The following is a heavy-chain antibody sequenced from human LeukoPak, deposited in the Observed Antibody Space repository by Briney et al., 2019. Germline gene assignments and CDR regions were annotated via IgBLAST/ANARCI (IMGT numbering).Heavy chain of an antibody. V-gene: IGHV3-23*01. CDR3: AKGYCSGGSCYHFDY. CDR2: ISGSGGST. CDR1: GFTFSSYA. J-gene: IGHJ4*02. D-gene: IGHD2-15*01. Sequence: GGSLRLSCAASGFTFSSYAMSWVRQAPGKGLEWVSAISGSGGSTYYADSAKGRFTISRDNSKNTLYLQMNSLRAEDTAVYYCAKGYCSGGSCYHFDYWGQGTLVTVSS.